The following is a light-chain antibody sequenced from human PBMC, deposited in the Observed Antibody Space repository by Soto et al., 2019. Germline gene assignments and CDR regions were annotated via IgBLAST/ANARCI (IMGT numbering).Light chain of an antibody. Sequence: QSALTQPPSASGSPGQSVTISCTGTSSDFPTYNFVSWYQQYPGKVPKLIIYEVSKRPSGVPDRFSGSKSGSTASLTVSGLQPEDEADYYCCSYAGSISVFGGGTKVTVL. CDR1: SSDFPTYNF. J-gene: IGLJ3*02. CDR2: EVS. V-gene: IGLV2-8*01. CDR3: CSYAGSISV.